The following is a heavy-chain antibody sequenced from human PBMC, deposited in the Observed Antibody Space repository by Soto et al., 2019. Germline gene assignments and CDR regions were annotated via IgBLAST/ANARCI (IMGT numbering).Heavy chain of an antibody. D-gene: IGHD2-15*01. J-gene: IGHJ4*02. V-gene: IGHV4-34*02. CDR3: GPRGAVAPRGY. Sequence: QVQLQQWGAGLLKPSETLSLTCAVSGGSFSDFYWTWIRQLPGKGLEWIGEINHIGYTNYNPSLESPVAISVDTSKNPFSLNLRSVSAPDTAVYYCGPRGAVAPRGYWGQGTLVTVSS. CDR1: GGSFSDFY. CDR2: INHIGYT.